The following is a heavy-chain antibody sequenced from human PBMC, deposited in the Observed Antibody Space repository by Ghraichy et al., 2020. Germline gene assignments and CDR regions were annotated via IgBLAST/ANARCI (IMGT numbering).Heavy chain of an antibody. Sequence: LVKPTETLTLTCTVSGFSLSNARMGVSWIRQPPGKALEWLAHIFSNDEKSYSTSLKSRLTISKDPSKSQVVLTMTNMDPVDTAKYYCARIATYYDSSVDSLAWFAPGGQGPPPTVPS. CDR2: IFSNDEK. CDR3: ARIATYYDSSVDSLAWFAP. D-gene: IGHD3-22*01. V-gene: IGHV2-26*01. CDR1: GFSLSNARMG. J-gene: IGHJ5*02.